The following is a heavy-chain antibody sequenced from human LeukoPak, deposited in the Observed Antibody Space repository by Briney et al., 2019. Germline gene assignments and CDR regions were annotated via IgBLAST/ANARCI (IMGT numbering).Heavy chain of an antibody. Sequence: GGSLRLSCAASGFTVSSNYMSWVRQAPGKGLEWVSVINSGGSTFYADSVKGRFTISRDNSKNTLYLQMNSLRAEDTAVYYCAKDELGYCSSTSCYPTFDYWGQGTLVTVSS. CDR1: GFTVSSNY. CDR3: AKDELGYCSSTSCYPTFDY. CDR2: INSGGST. V-gene: IGHV3-66*02. D-gene: IGHD2-2*01. J-gene: IGHJ4*02.